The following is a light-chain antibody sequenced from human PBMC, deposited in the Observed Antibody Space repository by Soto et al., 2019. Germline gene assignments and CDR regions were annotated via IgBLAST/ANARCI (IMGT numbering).Light chain of an antibody. Sequence: QSALTQPASVSGSPGQSITISCTGTSSDVGGYNYVSWYQQHPGKAPKLMIYDVSNRPSGVSNRFSGSKSGNTASLTISGLQAEDEADYYCGSSTSINSLLFGGGTKLTVL. V-gene: IGLV2-14*01. CDR3: GSSTSINSLL. J-gene: IGLJ2*01. CDR2: DVS. CDR1: SSDVGGYNY.